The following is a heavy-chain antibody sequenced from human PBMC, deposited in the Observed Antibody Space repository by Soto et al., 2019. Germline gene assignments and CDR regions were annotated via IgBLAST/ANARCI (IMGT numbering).Heavy chain of an antibody. D-gene: IGHD2-2*01. CDR1: GFSFSTYA. CDR2: ISASGATT. V-gene: IGHV3-23*01. Sequence: EVQLLESGGNLVQPGGSLRLSCAASGFSFSTYALTWVRQAPGKGLEWVSGISASGATTYYADSVKGRFTISRDNSKNTVFLQMTSLRAEDTALYYCAKWTDTVVEAALAGGAFDIWGQGTMFTVSS. CDR3: AKWTDTVVEAALAGGAFDI. J-gene: IGHJ3*02.